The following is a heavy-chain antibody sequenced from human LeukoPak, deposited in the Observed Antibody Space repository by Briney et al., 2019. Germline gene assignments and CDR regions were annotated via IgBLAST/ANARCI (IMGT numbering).Heavy chain of an antibody. V-gene: IGHV4-39*01. CDR1: GGSISSYY. CDR3: ARLSGTVTALDY. J-gene: IGHJ4*02. Sequence: SETLSRTCTVSGGSISSYYWGWLRQTPGKGREWIGNIYYSGSTYYNPSLKGRLTISVDTPRNQFSLNLRSVTAADTGVYYCARLSGTVTALDYLGQGILVTVSS. CDR2: IYYSGST. D-gene: IGHD1-14*01.